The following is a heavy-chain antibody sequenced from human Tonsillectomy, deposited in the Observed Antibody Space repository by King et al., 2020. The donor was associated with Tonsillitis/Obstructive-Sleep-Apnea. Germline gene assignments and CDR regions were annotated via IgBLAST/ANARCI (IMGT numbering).Heavy chain of an antibody. Sequence: QLVQSGGGLVQPGGSLRLSCAASGFTFSSYEMNWVRQAPGKRLEWVSYISSGGSTMYYADSVKGRFTISRDNAKSSLYLQMNSLRAEDTAVYYCASIYWVLLRWPHAFDMWGQGTMVTVSS. J-gene: IGHJ3*02. CDR3: ASIYWVLLRWPHAFDM. V-gene: IGHV3-48*03. D-gene: IGHD1-26*01. CDR2: ISSGGSTM. CDR1: GFTFSSYE.